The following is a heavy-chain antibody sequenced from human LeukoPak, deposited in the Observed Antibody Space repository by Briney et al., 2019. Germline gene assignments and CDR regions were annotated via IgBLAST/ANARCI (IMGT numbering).Heavy chain of an antibody. CDR2: IYYSGKT. CDR1: GGSMTSSSYY. Sequence: SETLSLTCTVSGGSMTSSSYYWGWIRQPPGKGLEWVGSIYYSGKTYYNPSLKSRVTIFVDTSKNQFSLSVISVTAADTAVYYCARIRSVSNWLDPWGQGTLVTASS. CDR3: ARIRSVSNWLDP. D-gene: IGHD5/OR15-5a*01. V-gene: IGHV4-39*01. J-gene: IGHJ5*02.